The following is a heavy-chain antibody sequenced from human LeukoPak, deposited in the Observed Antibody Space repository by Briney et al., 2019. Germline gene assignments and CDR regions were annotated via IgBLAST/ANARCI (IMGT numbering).Heavy chain of an antibody. CDR1: GGSISSYY. Sequence: SETLSLTCTVAGGSISSYYWSWIRQPPGKGLEWIGYIYYSGSTNYNPSLKSRVTISVDTSKNQFSLELSSVTAADTAVYYCARVRSGSIDYWGQGTLVTVSS. D-gene: IGHD1-26*01. V-gene: IGHV4-59*08. CDR2: IYYSGST. CDR3: ARVRSGSIDY. J-gene: IGHJ4*02.